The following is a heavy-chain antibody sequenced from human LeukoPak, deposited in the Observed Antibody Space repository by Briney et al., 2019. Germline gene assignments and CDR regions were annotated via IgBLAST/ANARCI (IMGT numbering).Heavy chain of an antibody. J-gene: IGHJ4*02. CDR2: ISSSSSYI. Sequence: GGSLRLSCAASGFTFSSYAMSWVRQAPGKGLEWVSSISSSSSYIYYADSVKGRFTISRDNAKNSLYLQMNSLRAEDTAVYYCARGRKMATIVPFDYWGQGTLVTVSS. CDR3: ARGRKMATIVPFDY. CDR1: GFTFSSYA. V-gene: IGHV3-21*01. D-gene: IGHD5-24*01.